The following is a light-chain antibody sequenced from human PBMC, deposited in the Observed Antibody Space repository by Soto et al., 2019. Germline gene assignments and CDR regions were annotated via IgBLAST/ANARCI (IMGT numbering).Light chain of an antibody. J-gene: IGKJ5*01. CDR1: XXLVHSDGIAY. V-gene: IGKV2-30*02. CDR3: MQGTHWPIT. Sequence: DVVFSRARPFLHVTLGQPXXXXXXXXXXLVHSDGIAYFSWFQQRPGRSPRRLIYKVSNRDSGVPARFSGSGSGTDFALKISRVEAEDVGVYYCMQGTHWPITFGQGTRLEIK. CDR2: KVS.